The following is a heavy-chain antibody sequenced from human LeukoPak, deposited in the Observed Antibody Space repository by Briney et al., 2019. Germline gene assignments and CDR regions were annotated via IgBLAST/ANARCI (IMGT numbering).Heavy chain of an antibody. CDR1: GFTFSSYW. J-gene: IGHJ3*02. Sequence: GGSLGLSCAASGFTFSSYWMSWVRQAPGKGLEWVANIKQDGSEKYYVDSVKGRFTISRDNAKNSLYLQMNSLRAEDTAVYYCARDRSITIFGVVMPDAFDIWGQGTMVTVSS. V-gene: IGHV3-7*01. CDR2: IKQDGSEK. D-gene: IGHD3-3*01. CDR3: ARDRSITIFGVVMPDAFDI.